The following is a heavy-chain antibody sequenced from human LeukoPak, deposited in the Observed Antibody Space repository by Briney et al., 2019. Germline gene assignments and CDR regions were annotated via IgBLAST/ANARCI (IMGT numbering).Heavy chain of an antibody. CDR2: INANTGNP. J-gene: IGHJ2*01. V-gene: IGHV7-4-1*02. Sequence: ASVKDPCQASRYTLTSYSMHWLRQAPGQGLEYMGWINANTGNPTYAQGFTGRLVFPLDTSVRPAYLQISSLKAEDTAVYYCARDFPARDWFFDLWGRGTLVTVSS. CDR3: ARDFPARDWFFDL. CDR1: RYTLTSYS.